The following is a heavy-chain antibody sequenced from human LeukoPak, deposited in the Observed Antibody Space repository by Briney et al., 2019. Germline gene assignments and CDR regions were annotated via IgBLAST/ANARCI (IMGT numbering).Heavy chain of an antibody. CDR3: AREILAPGKTHDY. CDR1: AFTFSRYG. CDR2: ISSSSSYI. Sequence: GGSLGLSCAASAFTFSRYGMHWVRQAPGKGLEWVSSISSSSSYIFYADSVRGRFSISRDNAKNSLYLQMNSLRAEDTAVYYCAREILAPGKTHDYWGQGTLVTVSS. J-gene: IGHJ4*02. V-gene: IGHV3-21*01.